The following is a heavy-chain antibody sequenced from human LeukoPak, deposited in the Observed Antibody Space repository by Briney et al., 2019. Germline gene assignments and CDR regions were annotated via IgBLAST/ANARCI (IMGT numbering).Heavy chain of an antibody. CDR2: ISDDGGNK. Sequence: PGGSLRLSCAASRFTLSSYGIHWVRQAPGKGLQWVAAISDDGGNKYYSDSMKGRFTISRDNSQNLVYLQMNSLRAEDTAVYYCARVNQGRSGYFQHWGQGTLVTVSS. V-gene: IGHV3-30*03. D-gene: IGHD1-26*01. CDR3: ARVNQGRSGYFQH. CDR1: RFTLSSYG. J-gene: IGHJ1*01.